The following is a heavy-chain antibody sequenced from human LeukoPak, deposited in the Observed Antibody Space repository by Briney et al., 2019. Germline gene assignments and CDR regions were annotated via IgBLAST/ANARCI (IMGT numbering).Heavy chain of an antibody. D-gene: IGHD3-10*01. CDR1: GGSISSSSYY. Sequence: PSETLSLTCTVSGGSISSSSYYWGWIRQPPGKGLEWIGSIYYSGSTYYNPSLKSRVTISVDTSKNEFSLKLSSVTAADTAVYYCARGIRGFGELQSDYWGQGTLVTVPS. J-gene: IGHJ4*02. V-gene: IGHV4-39*07. CDR3: ARGIRGFGELQSDY. CDR2: IYYSGST.